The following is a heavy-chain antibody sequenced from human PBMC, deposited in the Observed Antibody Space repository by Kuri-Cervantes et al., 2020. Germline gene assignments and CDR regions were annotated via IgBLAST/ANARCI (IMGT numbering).Heavy chain of an antibody. D-gene: IGHD6-13*01. V-gene: IGHV3-30-3*01. CDR3: ARDPGIAAAAQYWFDP. CDR2: ISYDGSNK. Sequence: GGSLRLSCAASGFTFSSYAMHWVRQAPGKGLEWVAVISYDGSNKYYADSVKGRFTISRDNSKNTLYLQMNSLRAEDTAVYYCARDPGIAAAAQYWFDPWGQGTPVTVSS. CDR1: GFTFSSYA. J-gene: IGHJ5*02.